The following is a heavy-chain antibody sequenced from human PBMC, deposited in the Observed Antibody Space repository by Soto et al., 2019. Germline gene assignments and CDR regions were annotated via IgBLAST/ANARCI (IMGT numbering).Heavy chain of an antibody. CDR2: IVVGSGNT. D-gene: IGHD5-12*01. CDR3: AEDLGKGGYDLSDY. J-gene: IGHJ4*02. Sequence: GASVKVSCKASGFTFTSSAVQWVRQARGQRLEWIGWIVVGSGNTNYAQKFQERVTITRDMSTSTAYMELSSLRSEDTAVYYCAEDLGKGGYDLSDYWGQGTLVTVSS. CDR1: GFTFTSSA. V-gene: IGHV1-58*01.